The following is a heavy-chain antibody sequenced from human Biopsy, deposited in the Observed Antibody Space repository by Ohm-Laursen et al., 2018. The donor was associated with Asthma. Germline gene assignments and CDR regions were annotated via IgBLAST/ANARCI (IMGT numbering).Heavy chain of an antibody. J-gene: IGHJ4*02. CDR1: GDSITSGGCC. D-gene: IGHD6-19*01. CDR3: ARIPRRSGPYFVDY. V-gene: IGHV4-31*11. Sequence: TLSLTWAVSGDSITSGGCCWNWIRQHPGKGLEWIGYIHHSGTSYFNPSFKSRVSFSRDTSKNQFSLRLSSVTAADTAMYYCARIPRRSGPYFVDYWGQGTLVTVSS. CDR2: IHHSGTS.